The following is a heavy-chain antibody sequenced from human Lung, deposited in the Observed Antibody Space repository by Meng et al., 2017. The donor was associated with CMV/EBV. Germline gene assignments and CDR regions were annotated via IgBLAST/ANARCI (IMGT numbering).Heavy chain of an antibody. CDR1: GGPISGYY. D-gene: IGHD2-15*01. CDR2: IYYSGST. CDR3: ARGGSVGYCRDSACWGYLDY. Sequence: SXTLSLXCTVSGGPISGYYWSWVRQPPGSGLEWIAYIYYSGSTTYNPSLKSRVTVSLDLSKNQFSLKLNSVTAADTAVYYCARGGSVGYCRDSACWGYLDYXGQGXLVTSPQ. J-gene: IGHJ4*02. V-gene: IGHV4-59*12.